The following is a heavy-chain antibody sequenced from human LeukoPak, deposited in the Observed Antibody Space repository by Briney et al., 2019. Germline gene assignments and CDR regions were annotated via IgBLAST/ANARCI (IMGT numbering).Heavy chain of an antibody. Sequence: SETLSLTCTVSGGSISSNDYYWGWIRQPPGKGLEWIGSFFLKGSTYYNPSLKSRVTISPDTSKNQFSLRLSSVTAADTALYYCARYYDTSGYYPGAFDIWGQGTMVTVSS. J-gene: IGHJ3*02. D-gene: IGHD3-22*01. CDR2: FFLKGST. CDR1: GGSISSNDYY. V-gene: IGHV4-39*07. CDR3: ARYYDTSGYYPGAFDI.